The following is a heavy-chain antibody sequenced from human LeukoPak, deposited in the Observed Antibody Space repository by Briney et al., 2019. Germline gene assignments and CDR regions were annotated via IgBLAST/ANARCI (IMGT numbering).Heavy chain of an antibody. D-gene: IGHD4-17*01. CDR2: IGGSGSIT. Sequence: GGSLRLSCAVSGLTFNNYAMSWVRQAPGKGLEWVSGIGGSGSITYNADSVKGRFTISRDNSKNTLYLQMNSLRAEDTAVYYCAKVPYGNYVDYWGQGTLVTVSS. J-gene: IGHJ4*02. V-gene: IGHV3-23*01. CDR1: GLTFNNYA. CDR3: AKVPYGNYVDY.